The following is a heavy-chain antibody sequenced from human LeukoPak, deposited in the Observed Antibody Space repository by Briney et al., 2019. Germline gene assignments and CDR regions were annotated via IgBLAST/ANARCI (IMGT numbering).Heavy chain of an antibody. CDR2: ISSSNSYI. CDR1: GFTFSSYS. CDR3: ARALSWSSSSVDY. V-gene: IGHV3-21*01. D-gene: IGHD6-6*01. J-gene: IGHJ4*02. Sequence: GGSLRLSCAASGFTFSSYSMNWVRQAPGKGLEWVSSISSSNSYIYYADSVKGRFTISRDNAKNSLYLQMNSLRAEDTAVYYCARALSWSSSSVDYWGQGTLVTVSS.